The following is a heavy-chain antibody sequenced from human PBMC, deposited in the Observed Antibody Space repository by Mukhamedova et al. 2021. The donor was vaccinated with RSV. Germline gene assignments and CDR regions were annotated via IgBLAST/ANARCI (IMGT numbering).Heavy chain of an antibody. CDR3: ATYIRSFDY. Sequence: VATIKQDGSGKYYADSVKGRFTISRDNAKNSLYLQMDTLRAEDTALHHCATYIRSFDYWGQGTLVTVSS. CDR2: IKQDGSGK. V-gene: IGHV3-7*01. J-gene: IGHJ4*02. D-gene: IGHD3-10*02.